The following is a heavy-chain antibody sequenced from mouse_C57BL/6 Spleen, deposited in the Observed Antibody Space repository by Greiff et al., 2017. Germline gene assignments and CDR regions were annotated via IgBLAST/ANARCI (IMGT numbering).Heavy chain of an antibody. CDR2: INPNYGTT. V-gene: IGHV1-39*01. D-gene: IGHD2-5*01. Sequence: VQLQQSGPELVKPGASVKISCKASGYSFTDYNMNWVKQSNGKSLEWIGVINPNYGTTSYNQKFKGKATLTVDKSSSTAYMQLSSLTSEDSAVYYCARSGYSNYLPYAMDYWGQGTSVTVSS. CDR1: GYSFTDYN. CDR3: ARSGYSNYLPYAMDY. J-gene: IGHJ4*01.